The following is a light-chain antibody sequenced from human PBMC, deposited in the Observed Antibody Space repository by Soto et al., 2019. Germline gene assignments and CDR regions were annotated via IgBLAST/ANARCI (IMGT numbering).Light chain of an antibody. CDR3: QQVYTTYVT. J-gene: IGKJ3*01. Sequence: EIVLTQSPCTLSLSPGERATLSCRTSQSVSNNYLAWYQQKPGQAPRLLIYGASSRATGSPDRFSGSGSGTEFTLTISSLQHQDFATYYCQQVYTTYVTFGPGTKVDIK. V-gene: IGKV3-20*01. CDR2: GAS. CDR1: QSVSNNY.